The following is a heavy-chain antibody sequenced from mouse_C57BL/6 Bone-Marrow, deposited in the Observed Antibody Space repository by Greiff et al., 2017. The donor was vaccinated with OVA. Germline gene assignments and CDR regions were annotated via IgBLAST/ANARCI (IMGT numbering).Heavy chain of an antibody. CDR2: IRLKSDNYAT. D-gene: IGHD4-1*01. CDR1: GFTFSNYW. Sequence: EVQLVESGGGLVQPGGSMKLSCVASGFTFSNYWMNWVRQSPEKGLEWVAQIRLKSDNYATHYAESVKGRFTISRDDSKSSVYLQMNNLRAEDTVIYYCTAFNWRYYFDYWGQGTTLTVSS. V-gene: IGHV6-3*01. CDR3: TAFNWRYYFDY. J-gene: IGHJ2*01.